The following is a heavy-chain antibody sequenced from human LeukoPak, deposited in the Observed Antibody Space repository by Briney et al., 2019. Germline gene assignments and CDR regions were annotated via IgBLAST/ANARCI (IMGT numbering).Heavy chain of an antibody. J-gene: IGHJ4*02. CDR3: AREVGYGSGSYPY. V-gene: IGHV4-38-2*02. Sequence: SETLSLTCTVSGYSISSGYYWGWIRQPPGKGLEWIGSIYHSGSTYYNPSLKSRVTISVDTSKNQFSLKLSSVTAADTAVYYCAREVGYGSGSYPYWGQGTLVTVSS. CDR2: IYHSGST. CDR1: GYSISSGYY. D-gene: IGHD3-10*01.